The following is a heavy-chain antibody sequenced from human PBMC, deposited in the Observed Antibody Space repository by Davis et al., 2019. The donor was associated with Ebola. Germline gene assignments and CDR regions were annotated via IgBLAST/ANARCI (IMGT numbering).Heavy chain of an antibody. CDR1: GYTFTSYD. J-gene: IGHJ4*02. V-gene: IGHV1-8*01. D-gene: IGHD6-19*01. CDR2: MNPNSGNT. CDR3: TRGQQWLYYFDY. Sequence: ASVKVSCKASGYTFTSYDINWVRQATGQGLEWMGWMNPNSGNTGYAQKFQGRVTMTRNTSISTAYMELSSLRSEDTAMYYCTRGQQWLYYFDYWGQGTLVTVSS.